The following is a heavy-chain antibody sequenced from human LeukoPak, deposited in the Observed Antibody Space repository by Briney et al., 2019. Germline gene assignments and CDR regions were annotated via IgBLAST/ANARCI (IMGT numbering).Heavy chain of an antibody. CDR1: GFTFSSYA. CDR2: TSHDGSYK. J-gene: IGHJ4*02. CDR3: ARDFIVATLDY. D-gene: IGHD5-12*01. Sequence: PGGSLRLSCAASGFTFSSYAIHWVRQAPGKGLEWVALTSHDGSYKYYADSVKGRFTISRDNSKNSLYLQMNSLRAEDTAVYYCARDFIVATLDYWGQGTLVTVSS. V-gene: IGHV3-30*04.